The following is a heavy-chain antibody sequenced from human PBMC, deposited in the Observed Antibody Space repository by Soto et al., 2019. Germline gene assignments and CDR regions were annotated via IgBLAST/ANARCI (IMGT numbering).Heavy chain of an antibody. V-gene: IGHV4-30-4*01. CDR3: VRSRQMESGNDYGLDV. CDR2: YHSGGST. CDR1: GVSLNTADTW. Sequence: QVQLQESGSGLVKPSQSLSLTCTVSGVSLNTADTWWSWIRQSPGKGLELIGYYHSGGSTYYDASVRRRVIISAYTSNGQFSLKLSSVTVADTDVYFCVRSRQMESGNDYGLDVWGQGTTVTVSS. D-gene: IGHD1-1*01. J-gene: IGHJ6*02.